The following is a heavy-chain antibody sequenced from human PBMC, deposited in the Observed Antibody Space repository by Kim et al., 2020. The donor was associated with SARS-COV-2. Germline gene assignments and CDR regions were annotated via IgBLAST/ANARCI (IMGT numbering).Heavy chain of an antibody. CDR1: GFTFSSYA. D-gene: IGHD6-13*01. CDR3: ARDPGASIAAEELMDV. V-gene: IGHV3-30-3*01. Sequence: GGSLRLSCAASGFTFSSYAMHWVRQAPGKGLEWVAVISYDGSNKYYADSVKGRFTISRDNSKNTLYLQMNSLRAEDTAVYYCARDPGASIAAEELMDVWGKGTTVTVSS. J-gene: IGHJ6*04. CDR2: ISYDGSNK.